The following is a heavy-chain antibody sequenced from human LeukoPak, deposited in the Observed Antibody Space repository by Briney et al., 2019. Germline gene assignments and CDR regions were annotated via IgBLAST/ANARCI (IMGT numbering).Heavy chain of an antibody. J-gene: IGHJ4*02. Sequence: GGSLRLSCAASGFTFSSYSMNWVRQAPGKGLEWVSSISSSSSYRYYADSVKGRFTISRDNAKNSLYLQMNSLRAEDTAVYHCAHARPQDSSGYYSEDYWGQGTLVTVSS. V-gene: IGHV3-21*01. D-gene: IGHD3-22*01. CDR1: GFTFSSYS. CDR2: ISSSSSYR. CDR3: AHARPQDSSGYYSEDY.